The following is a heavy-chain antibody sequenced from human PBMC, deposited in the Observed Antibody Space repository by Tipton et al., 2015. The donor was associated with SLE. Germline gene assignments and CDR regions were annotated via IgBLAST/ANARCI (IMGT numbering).Heavy chain of an antibody. CDR1: GGYISSGGYS. D-gene: IGHD3-10*01. CDR2: IYHSGST. J-gene: IGHJ6*02. Sequence: TPSLTCAVSGGYISSGGYSWSWIRQPPGKGLEWIGYIYHSGSTYYNPSLKSRVTISVDRSKNQFSLKLSSVTAADTAVYYCARDYYGSGCMDVWGQGTTVTVSS. CDR3: ARDYYGSGCMDV. V-gene: IGHV4-30-2*01.